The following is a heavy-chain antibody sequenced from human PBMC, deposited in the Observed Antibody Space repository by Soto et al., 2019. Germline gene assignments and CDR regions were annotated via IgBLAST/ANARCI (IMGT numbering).Heavy chain of an antibody. Sequence: QITLKESGPTLVKPTQTLTLTCTFSGFSLSTSGVGVGWIRQPPGKALEWLALIYWDDDKRYSPSLKSRLTITKDTSNNQVVLTMTNMDPVDTATYYCAHSLTAADYSNYEDWFDPWGQGTLVTVSS. V-gene: IGHV2-5*02. CDR3: AHSLTAADYSNYEDWFDP. D-gene: IGHD4-4*01. CDR2: IYWDDDK. CDR1: GFSLSTSGVG. J-gene: IGHJ5*02.